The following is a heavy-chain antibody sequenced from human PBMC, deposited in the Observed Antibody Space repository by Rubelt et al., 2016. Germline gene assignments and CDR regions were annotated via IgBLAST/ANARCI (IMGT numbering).Heavy chain of an antibody. CDR3: ARGSFVAATQPSPFDY. CDR2: INHSGST. V-gene: IGHV4-34*01. Sequence: QVQLQQWGAGLLKPSETLSLTCAVYGGSFSGYYWSWIRQPPGKGLEWIGEINHSGSTNYNPSPRRGDTISVDTSSNPFSLKLSAVTAADTAVYYCARGSFVAATQPSPFDYWGQGTLVTVSS. D-gene: IGHD2-15*01. CDR1: GGSFSGYY. J-gene: IGHJ4*02.